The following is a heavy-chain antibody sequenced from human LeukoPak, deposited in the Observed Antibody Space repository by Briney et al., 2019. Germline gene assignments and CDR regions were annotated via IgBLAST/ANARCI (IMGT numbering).Heavy chain of an antibody. V-gene: IGHV3-23*01. Sequence: GGSLRLSCAASGFTFSTYTMSWVRQAPGKGLEWVSAISGSGGNTYYADSVKGRFTISRDNSKNTLYLQMDSLRADDTAVYYCAKAAFSRTSDFDYWGQGTLVTASS. D-gene: IGHD6-6*01. CDR3: AKAAFSRTSDFDY. J-gene: IGHJ4*02. CDR1: GFTFSTYT. CDR2: ISGSGGNT.